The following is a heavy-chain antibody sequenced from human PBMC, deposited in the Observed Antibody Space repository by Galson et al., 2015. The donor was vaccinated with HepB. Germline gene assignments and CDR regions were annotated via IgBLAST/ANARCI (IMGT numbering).Heavy chain of an antibody. D-gene: IGHD3-10*01. V-gene: IGHV1-24*01. J-gene: IGHJ6*02. CDR3: ATEPVRFGEDYYYYYGLDT. CDR2: FDPEDGEI. Sequence: SVKVSCKVSGYTLTDLSLHWVRQAPGKGLEWMGGFDPEDGEIIYAQQFQGRVTMAEDTSTDTAYMELSSLRSEDTAVYYCATEPVRFGEDYYYYYGLDTWGQGTTVTVSS. CDR1: GYTLTDLS.